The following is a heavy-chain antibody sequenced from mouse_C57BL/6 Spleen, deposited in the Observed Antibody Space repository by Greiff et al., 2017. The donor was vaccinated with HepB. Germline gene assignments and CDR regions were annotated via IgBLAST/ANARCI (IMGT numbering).Heavy chain of an antibody. D-gene: IGHD1-1*01. CDR1: GFTFSDYG. CDR3: TRGSPLSNYYGSSWFAY. V-gene: IGHV5-17*01. Sequence: DVQLQESGGGLVKPGGSLKLSCAASGFTFSDYGMHWVRQAPEKGLEWVAYISSGSSTIYYADTVKGRFTISRDNAKNTLFLQMTSLKSEDTAMYYCTRGSPLSNYYGSSWFAYWGQGTLVTVSA. J-gene: IGHJ3*01. CDR2: ISSGSSTI.